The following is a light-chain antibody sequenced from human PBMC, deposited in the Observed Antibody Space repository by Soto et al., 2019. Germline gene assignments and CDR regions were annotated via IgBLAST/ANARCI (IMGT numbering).Light chain of an antibody. CDR2: DVT. CDR3: CSYGGSYAPYV. CDR1: DSDIGGYNY. Sequence: QSALTQPRSVSGSPGQSVTISCTGTDSDIGGYNYVSWYQQYPGEAPKRMIYDVTKRPSGVPDRFSGAKSGNTASLTISGLQPEEEADYYCCSYGGSYAPYVFGTGTKLTV. V-gene: IGLV2-11*01. J-gene: IGLJ1*01.